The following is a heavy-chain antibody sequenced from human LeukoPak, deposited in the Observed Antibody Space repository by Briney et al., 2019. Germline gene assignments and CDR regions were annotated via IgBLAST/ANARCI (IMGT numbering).Heavy chain of an antibody. CDR2: IFYSGST. V-gene: IGHV4-39*07. J-gene: IGHJ4*02. D-gene: IGHD3-10*01. Sequence: ETLSLTCTVSSGSISTSNYYWGWVRQPPGKALEWIGNIFYSGSTYYSPSLKSRVTISVDTSKNQFSLKLSSVTAADTAVYYCARTPGYGSGSYYNEVGWGQGTLVTVSS. CDR1: SGSISTSNYY. CDR3: ARTPGYGSGSYYNEVG.